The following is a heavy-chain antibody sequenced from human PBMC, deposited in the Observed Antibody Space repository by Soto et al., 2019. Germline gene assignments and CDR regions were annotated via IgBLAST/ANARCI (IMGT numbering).Heavy chain of an antibody. V-gene: IGHV4-59*01. CDR1: GGSISSYY. D-gene: IGHD3-16*01. CDR3: ARVGAAFDY. CDR2: IYYSGST. Sequence: QVQLQESGPGLVKPSETLSLTCTVSGGSISSYYWSWIRQPPGKGLEWIGYIYYSGSTNYNPSPKSRVTISVDTSKNQFSLKLSSVTAADTAVYYCARVGAAFDYWGQGTLVTVSS. J-gene: IGHJ4*02.